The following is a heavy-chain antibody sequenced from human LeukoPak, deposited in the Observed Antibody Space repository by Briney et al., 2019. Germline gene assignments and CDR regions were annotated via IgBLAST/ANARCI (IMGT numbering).Heavy chain of an antibody. CDR2: TYYGSKWYH. CDR3: ARGDLIVVVPAAMGGHWFDP. V-gene: IGHV6-1*01. CDR1: GDSVSSNSAA. Sequence: SQTLSLTCAISGDSVSSNSAAWNWIRQSPSRGLEWLGRTYYGSKWYHDYAVSEKSRIVINPDTSKNQFSLQLNSVTPEDTAIYYCARGDLIVVVPAAMGGHWFDPWGQGTLVTVSS. D-gene: IGHD2-2*01. J-gene: IGHJ5*02.